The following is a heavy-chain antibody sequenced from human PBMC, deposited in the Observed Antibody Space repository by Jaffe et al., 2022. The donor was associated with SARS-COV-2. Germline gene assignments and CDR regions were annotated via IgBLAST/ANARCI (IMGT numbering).Heavy chain of an antibody. CDR1: GFTFSSYG. CDR2: IWYDGSNK. V-gene: IGHV3-33*01. D-gene: IGHD3-3*01. Sequence: QVQLVESGGGVVQPGRSLRLSCAASGFTFSSYGMHWVRQAPGKGLEWVAVIWYDGSNKYYADSVKGRFTISRDNSKNTLYLQMNSLRAEDTAVYYCARGIMYYDFWSGYLYYYYGMDVWGQGTTVTVSS. CDR3: ARGIMYYDFWSGYLYYYYGMDV. J-gene: IGHJ6*02.